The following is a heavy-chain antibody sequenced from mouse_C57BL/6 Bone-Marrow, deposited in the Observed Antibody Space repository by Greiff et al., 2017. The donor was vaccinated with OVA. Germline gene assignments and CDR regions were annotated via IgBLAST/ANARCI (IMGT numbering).Heavy chain of an antibody. CDR1: GFSINSDCY. Sequence: DVQLQESGPSLVRPSQTLSLTCTVTGFSINSDCYWIWIRQFPGNKLEYIGYTFYSGITYYNPSLESRTYITRATSKNQFSLKLSSVTTEDTATYYCARYYYGSSYPYWYFDVWGTGTTVTVSS. CDR3: ARYYYGSSYPYWYFDV. CDR2: TFYSGIT. D-gene: IGHD1-1*01. J-gene: IGHJ1*03. V-gene: IGHV3-3*01.